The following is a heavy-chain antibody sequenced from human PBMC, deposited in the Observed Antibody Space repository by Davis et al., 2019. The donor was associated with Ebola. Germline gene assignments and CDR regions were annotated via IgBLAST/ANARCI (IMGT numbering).Heavy chain of an antibody. Sequence: PGGSLRLSCAASGFTVSSNYMSWVRQAPGKGLEWVSVIYSGGSTYYADSVKGRFTISRDNAKNSLYLQMNSLRAEDTAVYYCARAPPLYYYGPGYGMDVWGQGTTVTVSS. CDR1: GFTVSSNY. CDR2: IYSGGST. CDR3: ARAPPLYYYGPGYGMDV. V-gene: IGHV3-53*01. D-gene: IGHD3-10*01. J-gene: IGHJ6*02.